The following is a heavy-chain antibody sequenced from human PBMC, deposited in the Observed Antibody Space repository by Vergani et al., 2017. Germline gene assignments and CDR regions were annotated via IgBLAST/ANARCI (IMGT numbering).Heavy chain of an antibody. CDR3: AKDQTSVAGRQYYFDY. CDR2: ISGSGGST. D-gene: IGHD6-19*01. J-gene: IGHJ4*02. CDR1: GFTFSSYA. Sequence: VQLVESGGGLVQPGGSLRLSCSASGFTFSSYAMHWVRQAPGKGLEYVSAISGSGGSTYYADSVKGRFTISRDNSKNTLYLQMNSLRAEDTAVYYCAKDQTSVAGRQYYFDYWGQGTLVTVSS. V-gene: IGHV3-64*04.